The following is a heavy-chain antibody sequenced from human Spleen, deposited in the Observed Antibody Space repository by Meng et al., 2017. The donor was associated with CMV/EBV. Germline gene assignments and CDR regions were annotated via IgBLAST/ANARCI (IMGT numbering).Heavy chain of an antibody. J-gene: IGHJ6*02. D-gene: IGHD3-16*01. V-gene: IGHV3-53*01. CDR3: ARLVGRYYGMDV. CDR1: GFTVSSND. CDR2: IYSGGST. Sequence: CAASGFTVSSNDMSWVRRAPGKGLEWVSVIYSGGSTYYADSVKCRFTISRDNSKNTLYLQMNSLRVENTAVYYCARLVGRYYGMDVWGQGTTVTVSS.